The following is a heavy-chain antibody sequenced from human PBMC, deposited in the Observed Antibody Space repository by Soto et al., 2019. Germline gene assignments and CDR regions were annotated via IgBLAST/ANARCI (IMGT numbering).Heavy chain of an antibody. D-gene: IGHD3-10*01. J-gene: IGHJ4*02. V-gene: IGHV4-39*01. Sequence: QLQLQGSGPGLVKPSETLSLTCTVSGGSISSSIHYWGWIRQPPGKGLEWIGSIYYSGSTYSNPSLKSRVTVSVDTSRNQLSLNLNSVTAADTAVYYCFATIRGVLNAGVGYWGQGSLVTVSS. CDR2: IYYSGST. CDR1: GGSISSSIHY. CDR3: FATIRGVLNAGVGY.